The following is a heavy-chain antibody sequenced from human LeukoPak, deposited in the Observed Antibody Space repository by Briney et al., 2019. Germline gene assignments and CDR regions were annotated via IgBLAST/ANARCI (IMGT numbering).Heavy chain of an antibody. V-gene: IGHV1-46*01. D-gene: IGHD1-26*01. CDR2: INPSGGST. J-gene: IGHJ4*02. CDR1: GYTFTSYY. CDR3: ARDLESGSYRVGY. Sequence: ASVKVSCKASGYTFTSYYMHWVRQAPGQGLEWMGIINPSGGSTRYAQKFQGRVTMTRDTSTSTVYMELSSLRSEVTAVYYCARDLESGSYRVGYWGQGTLVTVSP.